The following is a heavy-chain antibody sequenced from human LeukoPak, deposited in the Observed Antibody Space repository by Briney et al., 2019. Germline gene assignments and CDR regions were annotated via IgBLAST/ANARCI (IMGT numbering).Heavy chain of an antibody. CDR3: AREVAGYCSSTSCYRPSPSRVDENWFDP. J-gene: IGHJ5*02. Sequence: PGGSLRLSCAASGFTFSSYSMNWVRQAPGKGLEWVSYISSSSSTIYYADSVKGRFTISRDNAKNSLYLQMNSLRAEDTAVYYCAREVAGYCSSTSCYRPSPSRVDENWFDPWGQGTLVTVSS. D-gene: IGHD2-2*01. V-gene: IGHV3-48*04. CDR2: ISSSSSTI. CDR1: GFTFSSYS.